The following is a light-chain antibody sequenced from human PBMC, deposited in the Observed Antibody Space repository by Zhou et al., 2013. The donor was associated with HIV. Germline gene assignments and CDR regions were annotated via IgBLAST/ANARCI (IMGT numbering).Light chain of an antibody. CDR2: GAS. CDR3: QQYNNWPPYT. V-gene: IGKV3-15*01. CDR1: QSVSSN. J-gene: IGKJ2*01. Sequence: EIVMTQSPATLSVSPGERATLSCRASQSVSSNLAWYQQKPGQAPRLLMSGASTRATDIPDRFSGNGSGTEFTLTISSLQSEDFAVYYCQQYNNWPPYTFGQGTKLGDQT.